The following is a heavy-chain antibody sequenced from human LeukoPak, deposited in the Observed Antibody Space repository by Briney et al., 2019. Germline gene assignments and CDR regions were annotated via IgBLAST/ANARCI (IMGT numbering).Heavy chain of an antibody. D-gene: IGHD3-22*01. Sequence: PGRSLRLSCAASGFTFSTSIMHWVRQAPGKGLEWVAVISYDGNNKYYADSVKGRFTISRDNSKSTLYVQMNSLRAEDTAVYYCAKSDSSGYYLDYWGQGTLVTVSS. CDR1: GFTFSTSI. V-gene: IGHV3-30*18. CDR2: ISYDGNNK. CDR3: AKSDSSGYYLDY. J-gene: IGHJ4*02.